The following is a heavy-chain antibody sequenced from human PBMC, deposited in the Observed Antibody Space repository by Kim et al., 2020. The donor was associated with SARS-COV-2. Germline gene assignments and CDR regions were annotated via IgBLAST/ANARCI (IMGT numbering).Heavy chain of an antibody. CDR2: IYYSGST. J-gene: IGHJ4*02. V-gene: IGHV4-39*07. CDR3: ARAIVVVPAAIYYFDY. D-gene: IGHD2-2*01. Sequence: SETLSLTCTVSGGSISSSSYYWGWIRQPPGKGLEWIGSIYYSGSTYYNPSLKSRVTISVDTSKNQFSLKLSSVTAADTAVYYCARAIVVVPAAIYYFDYRGPGTLVTVSS. CDR1: GGSISSSSYY.